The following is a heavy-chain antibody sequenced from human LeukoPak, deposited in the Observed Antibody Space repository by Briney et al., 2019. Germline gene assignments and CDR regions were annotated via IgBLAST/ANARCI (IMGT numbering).Heavy chain of an antibody. Sequence: GESLKISCKGSGYSFTSYWIGWVRQMPGKGLEWNGIIYPGDSDTRYSPSFQGQVTISADKSISTAYLQWSSLKASDTAMYYCARLRGYYHSSGYYSGPFDYWGQGTLVTVSS. V-gene: IGHV5-51*01. CDR3: ARLRGYYHSSGYYSGPFDY. CDR2: IYPGDSDT. D-gene: IGHD3-22*01. J-gene: IGHJ4*02. CDR1: GYSFTSYW.